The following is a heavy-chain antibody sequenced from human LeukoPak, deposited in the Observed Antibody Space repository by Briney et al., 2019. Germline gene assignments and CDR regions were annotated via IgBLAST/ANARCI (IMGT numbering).Heavy chain of an antibody. D-gene: IGHD3-16*01. V-gene: IGHV4-34*01. CDR3: ARQYYGYSGGGLDY. CDR2: INHSGST. Sequence: PSETLSLTCGVYGGSFSNYDWNWLRQPPGKGLEWIGEINHSGSTSYNPSLKSRVTISVDTSKNQFSLKLNSVTAADTALYYCARQYYGYSGGGLDYWGQGTLVTVSS. CDR1: GGSFSNYD. J-gene: IGHJ4*02.